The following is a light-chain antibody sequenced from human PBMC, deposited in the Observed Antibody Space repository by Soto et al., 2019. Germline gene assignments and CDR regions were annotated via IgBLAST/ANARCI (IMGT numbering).Light chain of an antibody. Sequence: QSVLTQPPSASAAPGQKVTISCSGSSSNIGGNSVSWYQQLPGTAPKLLIYDDNKRPSGIPDRFSGSKSGTSATLGITRFQTGDEADYYCGSWDSSLSAYVFGTGTKVTVL. CDR2: DDN. CDR3: GSWDSSLSAYV. V-gene: IGLV1-51*01. J-gene: IGLJ1*01. CDR1: SSNIGGNS.